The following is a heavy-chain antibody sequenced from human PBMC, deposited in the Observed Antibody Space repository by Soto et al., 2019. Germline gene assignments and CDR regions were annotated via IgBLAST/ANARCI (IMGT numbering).Heavy chain of an antibody. CDR1: GGSISISSYY. J-gene: IGHJ6*03. D-gene: IGHD3-3*01. Sequence: PSETLSLTCTVSGGSISISSYYWGWILHPPGKGLEWIGSIYYSGSTYYNPSLKSRVTISVDTSKNQFSLKLSSVTAADTAVYYCARQKSGDITIFGVVPRRYYYMDVWGKGTTVTVSS. CDR3: ARQKSGDITIFGVVPRRYYYMDV. V-gene: IGHV4-39*01. CDR2: IYYSGST.